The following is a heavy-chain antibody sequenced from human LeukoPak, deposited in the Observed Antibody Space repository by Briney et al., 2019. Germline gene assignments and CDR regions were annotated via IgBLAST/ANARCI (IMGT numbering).Heavy chain of an antibody. D-gene: IGHD4-17*01. CDR3: ASETVTMNSNWFDP. CDR2: ISSSSSYI. CDR1: GFTFSSYS. Sequence: KPGGSLRLSCAASGFTFSSYSMNWVRQAPGKGLESVSSISSSSSYIYYADSVKGRFTISRDNAKNSLYLQMNSLRAEDTAVYYCASETVTMNSNWFDPWGQGTLVTVSS. J-gene: IGHJ5*02. V-gene: IGHV3-21*01.